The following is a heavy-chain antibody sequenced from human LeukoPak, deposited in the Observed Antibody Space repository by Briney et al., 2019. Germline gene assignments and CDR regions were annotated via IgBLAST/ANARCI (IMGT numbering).Heavy chain of an antibody. CDR1: GFTFSNYA. V-gene: IGHV3-23*01. Sequence: GGSLRLSCAASGFTFSNYAMSWVRLAPGQGLEWVSGISDSGGRSYYADSGKGRFTISRDNSKNTLYLQMDSLRAEETAVYYCAKDSSTVRGEFDYWGQGTLVTVSS. CDR3: AKDSSTVRGEFDY. J-gene: IGHJ4*02. D-gene: IGHD3-10*01. CDR2: ISDSGGRS.